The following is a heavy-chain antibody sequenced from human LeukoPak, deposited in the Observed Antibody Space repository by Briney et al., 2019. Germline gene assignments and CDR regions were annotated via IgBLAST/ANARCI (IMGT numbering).Heavy chain of an antibody. D-gene: IGHD5-24*01. CDR2: ITGSGGGT. J-gene: IGHJ4*02. V-gene: IGHV3-23*01. Sequence: GASLRLSCAASGFTFSSYVMSWVRQAPGKGLEWVSSITGSGGGTYYADSVKGRLTVSRDNPKNTLYLQMNSLRVEDTAVYYCARLRWTQMYFFDSGGQGSLVSVSS. CDR3: ARLRWTQMYFFDS. CDR1: GFTFSSYV.